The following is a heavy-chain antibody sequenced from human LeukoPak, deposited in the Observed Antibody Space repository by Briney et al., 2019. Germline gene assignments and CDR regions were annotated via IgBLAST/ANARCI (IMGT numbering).Heavy chain of an antibody. J-gene: IGHJ4*02. CDR1: GFTFSSYA. CDR2: ISGSGGST. V-gene: IGHV3-23*01. CDR3: AKDPREGSSSWYGYFDY. Sequence: GGSLRLSCAASGFTFSSYAISWVRQAPGKGLEWVSAISGSGGSTYYADSAKGRFTISRDNSKNTLYLQMNSLRAEDTAVYYCAKDPREGSSSWYGYFDYWGQGTLVTVSS. D-gene: IGHD6-13*01.